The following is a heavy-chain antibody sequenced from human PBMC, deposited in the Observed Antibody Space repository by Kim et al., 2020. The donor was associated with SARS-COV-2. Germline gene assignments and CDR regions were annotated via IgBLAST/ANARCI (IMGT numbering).Heavy chain of an antibody. V-gene: IGHV4-34*01. CDR1: GGSFSGYY. J-gene: IGHJ5*02. CDR3: AREGLITMVRGVQGVWFDP. CDR2: INHSGST. Sequence: SETLSLTCAVYGGSFSGYYWSWIRQPPGKGLEWIGEINHSGSTNYNPSLKSRVTISVDTSKNQFSLKLSSVTAADTAVYYCAREGLITMVRGVQGVWFDPWGQGTLVTVSS. D-gene: IGHD3-10*01.